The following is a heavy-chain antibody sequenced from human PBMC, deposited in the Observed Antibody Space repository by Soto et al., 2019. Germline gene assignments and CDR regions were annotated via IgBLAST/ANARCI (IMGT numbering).Heavy chain of an antibody. V-gene: IGHV3-7*01. CDR2: IKQERRED. J-gene: IGHJ4*02. CDR1: GFTFSNHW. CDR3: ARDHINGWKFDY. D-gene: IGHD6-19*01. Sequence: GGSLTLSCAASGFTFSNHWMSWVRQAAGKGVEWVVNIKQERREDHEVDSVKGRFTTSRDNTKDSFYLQMNSLRAEDTAVYYCARDHINGWKFDYWGRGTLVTVSS.